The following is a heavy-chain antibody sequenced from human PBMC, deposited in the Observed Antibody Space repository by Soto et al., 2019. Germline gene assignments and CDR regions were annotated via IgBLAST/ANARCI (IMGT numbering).Heavy chain of an antibody. CDR2: FDPEDGET. J-gene: IGHJ6*02. CDR3: ATSAAQRPTVRDYFYGMDV. CDR1: GYNRTELS. V-gene: IGHV1-24*01. Sequence: ASVKISCKVSGYNRTELSMHWGRQAPGKGLEWMGGFDPEDGETIYAQKFQGRVTMTEDTATDTAYMELSSLRSEDTAVYYCATSAAQRPTVRDYFYGMDVWGQGTTVTVSS. D-gene: IGHD3-10*01.